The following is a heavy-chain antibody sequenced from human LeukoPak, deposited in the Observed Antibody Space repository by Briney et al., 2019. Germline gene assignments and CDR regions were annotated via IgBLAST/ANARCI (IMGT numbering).Heavy chain of an antibody. Sequence: PGGSQRLSCAASGFTFSSYAMSWVRQAPGKGLEWVAVISYDGSNKYYADSVKGRFTISRDNSKNTLYLQMNSLRAEDTAVYYCAKDRGFRIAAAVTYYYYYGMDVWGQGTTVTVSS. J-gene: IGHJ6*02. CDR2: ISYDGSNK. D-gene: IGHD6-13*01. CDR3: AKDRGFRIAAAVTYYYYYGMDV. CDR1: GFTFSSYA. V-gene: IGHV3-30*18.